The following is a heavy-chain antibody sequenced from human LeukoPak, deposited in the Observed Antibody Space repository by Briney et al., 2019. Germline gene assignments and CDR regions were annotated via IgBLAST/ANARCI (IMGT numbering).Heavy chain of an antibody. Sequence: ASVKVSCKASGYTFTGYYMHWVRQAPGQGLEWMGWINPNSGDTNYAQKFQGRVTVTRDTSTSTASMELSWLRSDDTAVYYCARVGSSGWYVHPTLDYWGQGTLVTVSS. D-gene: IGHD6-19*01. J-gene: IGHJ4*02. CDR1: GYTFTGYY. V-gene: IGHV1-2*02. CDR3: ARVGSSGWYVHPTLDY. CDR2: INPNSGDT.